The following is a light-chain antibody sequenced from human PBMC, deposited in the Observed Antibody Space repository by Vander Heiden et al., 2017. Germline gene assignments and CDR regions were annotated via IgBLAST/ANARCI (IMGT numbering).Light chain of an antibody. V-gene: IGKV1-39*01. J-gene: IGKJ4*01. CDR2: AAS. CDR1: QSISSY. CDR3: QQSYSTPLT. Sequence: DIQMTQTPSSLTASVGERDTITCRASQSISSYLNWYQQKPGKAPKLLIYAASSLQSGVPSRFSGSRSGTDFTLTISSLQPEDFATYYCQQSYSTPLTFGGGTKVEIK.